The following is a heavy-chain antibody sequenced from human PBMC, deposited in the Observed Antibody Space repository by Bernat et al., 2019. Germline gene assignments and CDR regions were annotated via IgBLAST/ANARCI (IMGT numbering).Heavy chain of an antibody. D-gene: IGHD2-2*01. Sequence: QVQLVQSGAEVKKPGSSVKVSCKASGGTFSSYAISWVRQAPGQGLEWMGGIIPIFGTANYAQKFQGRVTITAGESTSTAYMELSSLRSEDTAVYYCALTRGYCSSTSCSFDYWGQGTLVTVSS. CDR2: IIPIFGTA. J-gene: IGHJ4*02. CDR1: GGTFSSYA. V-gene: IGHV1-69*01. CDR3: ALTRGYCSSTSCSFDY.